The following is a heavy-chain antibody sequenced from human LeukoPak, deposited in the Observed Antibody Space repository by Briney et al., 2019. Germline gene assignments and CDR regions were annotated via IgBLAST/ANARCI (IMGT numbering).Heavy chain of an antibody. J-gene: IGHJ4*02. CDR1: GGSISSYY. CDR3: ARHGDYYCRSTSCFDY. D-gene: IGHD2-2*01. Sequence: PSETLSLTCTVSGGSISSYYWSWMRQPPGKGLEWIGYVYSSGSTNHNPSLKSRVNISVDTSKNQFSLKLSSVTAADTAVYYCARHGDYYCRSTSCFDYWRQGTLVTVSS. CDR2: VYSSGST. V-gene: IGHV4-59*08.